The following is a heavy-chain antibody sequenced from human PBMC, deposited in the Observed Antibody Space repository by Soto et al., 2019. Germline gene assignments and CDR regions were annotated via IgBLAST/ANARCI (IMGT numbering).Heavy chain of an antibody. J-gene: IGHJ6*03. V-gene: IGHV4-34*01. CDR2: INRSGST. D-gene: IGHD3-3*01. CDR3: ARRFTVYYYMDV. CDR1: GGSLSDYY. Sequence: SETLSLTCAVYGGSLSDYYWTWIRQPPGKGLEWMGEINRSGSTNYNPSLKSRVTISVDTSKNQFSLKLNSVAAADTALYYCARRFTVYYYMDVWGKGTPVTVS.